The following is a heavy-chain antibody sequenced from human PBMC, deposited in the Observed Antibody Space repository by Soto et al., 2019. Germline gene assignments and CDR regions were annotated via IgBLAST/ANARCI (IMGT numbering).Heavy chain of an antibody. Sequence: GGSLRLSCAASGFTFSDHYMDWVRQAPGKGLEWVGRTRSKANSYTTEYAASVKGRFTISRDDSKNSLYLQMNSLKTEDTAVYYCARGVLLWFGELLKGGTYYYYYMDVWGKGTTVTVS. CDR1: GFTFSDHY. CDR3: ARGVLLWFGELLKGGTYYYYYMDV. CDR2: TRSKANSYTT. J-gene: IGHJ6*03. D-gene: IGHD3-10*01. V-gene: IGHV3-72*01.